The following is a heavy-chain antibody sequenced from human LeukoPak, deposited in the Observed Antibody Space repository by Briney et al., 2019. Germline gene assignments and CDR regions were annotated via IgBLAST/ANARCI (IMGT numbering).Heavy chain of an antibody. Sequence: GGSLRLSCAASGFTFSASDMHWVRQAPGKGLEWVAIIYYDGNNKYNADSVKGRFTISRDNSKNMLFLQLNSLRAEDTAVYYCARGAVYYYGMDVWGQGTTVTVSS. V-gene: IGHV3-33*01. J-gene: IGHJ6*02. CDR2: IYYDGNNK. CDR1: GFTFSASD. CDR3: ARGAVYYYGMDV. D-gene: IGHD6-19*01.